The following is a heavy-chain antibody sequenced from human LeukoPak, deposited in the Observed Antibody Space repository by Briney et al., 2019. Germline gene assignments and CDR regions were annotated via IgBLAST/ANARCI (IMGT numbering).Heavy chain of an antibody. CDR3: ARQARFGESRGFDC. CDR1: GGSISSSSYY. J-gene: IGHJ4*02. V-gene: IGHV4-39*01. CDR2: IYYSGST. Sequence: SETLSLTCTVSGGSISSSSYYWGWIRQPPGKGLEWIGSIYYSGSTYYNPSLKSRVTIFVDTSKNQFSLKLSSVTAADTAVYYCARQARFGESRGFDCWGQGTLVTVSS. D-gene: IGHD3-10*01.